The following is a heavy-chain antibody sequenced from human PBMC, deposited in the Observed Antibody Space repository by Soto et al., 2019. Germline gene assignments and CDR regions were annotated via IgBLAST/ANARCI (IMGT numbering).Heavy chain of an antibody. V-gene: IGHV4-34*01. Sequence: QVQLQQWGAGLLKPSETLSLTCAVYVGSFSGYYWSWIRQPPGQGREWIGEINHRGSTNYNPSLKSRVTISVDTSKNQFSLKLSSVTAADTAVYYCARGGFKYRTNSYYMDVWGKGTTVTVSS. CDR2: INHRGST. D-gene: IGHD5-18*01. CDR1: VGSFSGYY. CDR3: ARGGFKYRTNSYYMDV. J-gene: IGHJ6*03.